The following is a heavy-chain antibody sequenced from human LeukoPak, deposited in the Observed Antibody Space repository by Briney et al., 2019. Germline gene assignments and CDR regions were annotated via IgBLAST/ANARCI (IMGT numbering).Heavy chain of an antibody. V-gene: IGHV1-69*02. CDR3: ARVYCSSTSCYDY. Sequence: SVKVSCKASGGTFSSYTISWVRQAPGQGLEWMGRIIPILGIANYAQKFQGRVTITADKSTSTAYMELSSLRSEDTAVYYCARVYCSSTSCYDYWGQGTLVTVPS. J-gene: IGHJ4*02. D-gene: IGHD2-2*01. CDR1: GGTFSSYT. CDR2: IIPILGIA.